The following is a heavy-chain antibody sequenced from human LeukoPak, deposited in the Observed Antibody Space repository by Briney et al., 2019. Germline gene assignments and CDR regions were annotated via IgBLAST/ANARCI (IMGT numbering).Heavy chain of an antibody. CDR3: ARDTYSYDSSSRALDY. V-gene: IGHV4-31*03. CDR2: IYYSGRT. Sequence: SQTLSLTCTVSGGSLSSGGYCWSWIRQHPGKGLEWIGYIYYSGRTYYNPSLTSRVTLSVDTSKNQYSLKLSSVTAADTAVYYCARDTYSYDSSSRALDYWGQGTLVTVSS. CDR1: GGSLSSGGYC. J-gene: IGHJ4*02. D-gene: IGHD3-22*01.